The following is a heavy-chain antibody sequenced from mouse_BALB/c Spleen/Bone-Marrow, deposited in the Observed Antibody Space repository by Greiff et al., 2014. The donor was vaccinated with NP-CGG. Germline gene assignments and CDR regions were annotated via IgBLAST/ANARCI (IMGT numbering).Heavy chain of an antibody. CDR3: ARARYRCHFAD. D-gene: IGHD2-14*01. CDR2: ISYDGSN. J-gene: IGHJ3*01. Sequence: EVKLMESGPGLVKPSQSLSLTCSVTGYSITSGYYWNWIRQFPGNKLEWMGYISYDGSNNYNPSLKHRISITLDTSKNQFFLKLNSVTTEDTATYYCARARYRCHFADWGQGTLVTVSA. V-gene: IGHV3-6*02. CDR1: GYSITSGYY.